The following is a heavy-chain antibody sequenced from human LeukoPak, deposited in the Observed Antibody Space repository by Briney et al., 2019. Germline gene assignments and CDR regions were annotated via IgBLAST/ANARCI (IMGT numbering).Heavy chain of an antibody. CDR3: ARVVAYCSSTSCYFEYGVYMDV. V-gene: IGHV3-21*01. Sequence: GGSLRLSCAAFGSTFSKAWMTWVRQAPGKGLEWVSSISSSSSYIYYADSVKGRFTISRDNAKNSLYLQMNTLRAEDTAVYYCARVVAYCSSTSCYFEYGVYMDVWGKGTTVTVSS. D-gene: IGHD2-2*01. CDR1: GSTFSKAW. J-gene: IGHJ6*03. CDR2: ISSSSSYI.